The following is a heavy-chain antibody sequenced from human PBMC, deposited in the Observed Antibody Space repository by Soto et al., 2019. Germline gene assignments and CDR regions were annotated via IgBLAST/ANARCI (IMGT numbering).Heavy chain of an antibody. CDR1: GGSISSSSNW. CDR3: SSQTYSYAWHH. Sequence: SETLSLTCTVSGGSISSSSNWWSWVRQAPGKGLEYIGEIYHSGSTHYNPSLQSRVTISVDQSRTFFSLDLRSVTAADTAVYYCSSQTYSYAWHHWGQGIQVTVSS. V-gene: IGHV4-4*02. CDR2: IYHSGST. D-gene: IGHD5-18*01. J-gene: IGHJ5*02.